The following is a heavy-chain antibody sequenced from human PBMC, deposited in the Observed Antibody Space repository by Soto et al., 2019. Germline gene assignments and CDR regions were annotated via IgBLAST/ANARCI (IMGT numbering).Heavy chain of an antibody. CDR1: GYTFTGYA. Sequence: ASLKVSWKASGYTFTGYAMHWVRQATGQRLEWMGWINAGNGNTKYSQKFQGRVTITRDTSASTAYMELSSLRSEDTAVYYCARAGKWERNNWFDPWGQGTLVTVSS. V-gene: IGHV1-3*01. CDR3: ARAGKWERNNWFDP. D-gene: IGHD1-26*01. J-gene: IGHJ5*02. CDR2: INAGNGNT.